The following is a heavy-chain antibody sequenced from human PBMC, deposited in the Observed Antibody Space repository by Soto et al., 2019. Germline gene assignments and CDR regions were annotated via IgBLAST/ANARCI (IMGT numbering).Heavy chain of an antibody. V-gene: IGHV4-39*01. D-gene: IGHD3-10*01. CDR2: IYYSGIT. CDR1: GGSISSSSYY. Sequence: SETLSLTCTVSGGSISSSSYYWGWIRQPPGKGLEWIGSIYYSGITYYNPSLKSRVTISVDTSKNQFSLKLSSVTAADTAVYYCARHLGSGSSDLDYWSQGTLVTVSS. CDR3: ARHLGSGSSDLDY. J-gene: IGHJ4*02.